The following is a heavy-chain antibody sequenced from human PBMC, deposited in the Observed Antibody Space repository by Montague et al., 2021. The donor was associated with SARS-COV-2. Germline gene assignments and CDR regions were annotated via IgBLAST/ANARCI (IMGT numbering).Heavy chain of an antibody. CDR1: GGSVSSGGYY. D-gene: IGHD6-13*01. J-gene: IGHJ4*02. CDR3: ARVSFAAAATRSDY. V-gene: IGHV4-61*08. CDR2: IYYSGST. Sequence: SETLSLTCTVSGGSVSSGGYYWSWIRQPPGKGLEWIGYIYYSGSTNYNLSLKSRVTISLDTSKSQFSLKLISVTAADTAVYYCARVSFAAAATRSDYWGQGTLVTVSS.